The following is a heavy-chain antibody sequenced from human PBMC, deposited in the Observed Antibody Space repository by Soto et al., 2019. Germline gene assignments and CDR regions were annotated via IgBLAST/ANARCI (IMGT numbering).Heavy chain of an antibody. CDR1: GGSISSYY. V-gene: IGHV4-59*08. CDR3: ARLPGYSSGVFDY. J-gene: IGHJ4*02. CDR2: IYYSGST. D-gene: IGHD6-19*01. Sequence: PSETLSLTCTVSGGSISSYYWSWIRQPPGKGLEWIGYIYYSGSTNYNPSLKSRVTISIDTSKKEFSLKVSSVTAADTAVYYCARLPGYSSGVFDYWGQGTLVTVSS.